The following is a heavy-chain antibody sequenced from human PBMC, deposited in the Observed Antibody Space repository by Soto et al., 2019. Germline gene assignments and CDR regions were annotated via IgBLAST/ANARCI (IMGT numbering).Heavy chain of an antibody. CDR1: GGSISRYY. CDR2: IYYSGST. CDR3: ARQQWLVLNAFDI. D-gene: IGHD6-19*01. J-gene: IGHJ3*02. Sequence: ASETLSPTRPFSGGSISRYYWGWVRPPPGKGLEWIGYIYYSGSTNYNPSLKSRVTISVDTSKNQFSLKLSSVTAADTAVYYCARQQWLVLNAFDIWGQGTMVTVSS. V-gene: IGHV4-59*01.